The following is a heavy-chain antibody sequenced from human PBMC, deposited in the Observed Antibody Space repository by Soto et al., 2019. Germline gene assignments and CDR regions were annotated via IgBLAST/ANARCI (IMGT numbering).Heavy chain of an antibody. CDR3: ARHVFTTVVRGFVTTFEYYGALDV. Sequence: PSETLSLTCTVSGGSISSYYWSWIRQPPGKGLEWIGYIYYSGSTYYNPSLKTRVTISVDTSKSQFSLTLSSVTAADTAVYYCARHVFTTVVRGFVTTFEYYGALDVWGLGTTVTVSS. V-gene: IGHV4-59*08. J-gene: IGHJ6*02. CDR2: IYYSGST. D-gene: IGHD3-10*01. CDR1: GGSISSYY.